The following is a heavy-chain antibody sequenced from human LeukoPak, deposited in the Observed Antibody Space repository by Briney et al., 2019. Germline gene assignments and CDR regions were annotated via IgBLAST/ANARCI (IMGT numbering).Heavy chain of an antibody. J-gene: IGHJ5*02. V-gene: IGHV1-2*02. D-gene: IGHD3-22*01. CDR1: GYTFTGYY. Sequence: ASVKVSCKASGYTFTGYYMHWVRQAPGQGLEWMGWINPNSGGTNYAQKFQGRVTMTRDTSISTAYMELSSLRSDDTAVYYCARDAPDAIPMIGREDYNNWLDPWGQGTLVTVSS. CDR2: INPNSGGT. CDR3: ARDAPDAIPMIGREDYNNWLDP.